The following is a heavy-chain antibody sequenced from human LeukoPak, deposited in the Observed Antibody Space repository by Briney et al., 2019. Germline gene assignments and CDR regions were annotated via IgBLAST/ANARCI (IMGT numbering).Heavy chain of an antibody. D-gene: IGHD1-26*01. J-gene: IGHJ6*03. CDR1: GFTFSSYN. V-gene: IGHV3-21*06. CDR3: ARDPYSGNYGAYYYYYMDV. Sequence: GGSLRLSCAASGFTFSSYNMNWVRQAPGKGLEWVSSITSSSSYIYYADSVKGRFTISRDNAKNSPYLQMDSLRVEDTAEYYCARDPYSGNYGAYYYYYMDVWGKGTTVTVSS. CDR2: ITSSSSYI.